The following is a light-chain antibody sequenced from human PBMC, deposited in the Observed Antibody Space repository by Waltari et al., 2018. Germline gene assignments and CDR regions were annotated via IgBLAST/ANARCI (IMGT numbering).Light chain of an antibody. Sequence: DIQMTQSPSSLSASVGDRVTISCRASQSVTGYLNWYQQKPGKAPKRLIYEASRLHSGVPSRFSGSQSGTDFTLTISFLQPEDFATYYCQQSDTNPIAFGQGTRLEIK. CDR2: EAS. CDR1: QSVTGY. CDR3: QQSDTNPIA. V-gene: IGKV1-39*01. J-gene: IGKJ5*01.